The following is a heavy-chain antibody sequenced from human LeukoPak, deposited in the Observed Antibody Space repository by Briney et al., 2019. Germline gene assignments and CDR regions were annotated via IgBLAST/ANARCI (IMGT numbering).Heavy chain of an antibody. CDR2: INHSGST. CDR3: ARLDIVVFDY. D-gene: IGHD2-21*01. CDR1: GGSFSGYY. J-gene: IGHJ4*02. V-gene: IGHV4-34*01. Sequence: SETLSLTCAVYGGSFSGYYWSWIRQPPGKGLEWIGEINHSGSTNYNPSLKSRVTISVDTSKNQFSLKLSSMTAADTAVYYCARLDIVVFDYWGQGTLVTVSS.